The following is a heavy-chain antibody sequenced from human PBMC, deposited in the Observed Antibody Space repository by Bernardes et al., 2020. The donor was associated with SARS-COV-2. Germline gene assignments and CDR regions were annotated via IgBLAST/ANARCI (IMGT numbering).Heavy chain of an antibody. CDR3: TRSSGIAVAEVDY. CDR1: GDSVNSGFYY. V-gene: IGHV4-61*01. D-gene: IGHD6-19*01. CDR2: VYYKGTT. Sequence: SETLSLTCTVSGDSVNSGFYYWTWVRQAPGKGLEWIGNVYYKGTTMYNPSLKSRVTMSIDTSKNQFSLNLTSMTAADTAVYYCTRSSGIAVAEVDYWGPGTLVTVSS. J-gene: IGHJ4*02.